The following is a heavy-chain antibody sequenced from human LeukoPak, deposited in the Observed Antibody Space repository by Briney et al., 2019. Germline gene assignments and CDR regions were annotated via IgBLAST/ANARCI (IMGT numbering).Heavy chain of an antibody. V-gene: IGHV3-11*06. J-gene: IGHJ3*02. CDR2: ITTSGNSE. Sequence: GGSLRLSCVASGFTFSEYYMTWVRQTPRKGLEWISSITTSGNSENYADSVKGRFTISRDNSKNTLYLQMNSLRAEDTAVYYCARDGPYYYDSNFDIWGQGTMVTVSS. CDR3: ARDGPYYYDSNFDI. CDR1: GFTFSEYY. D-gene: IGHD3-22*01.